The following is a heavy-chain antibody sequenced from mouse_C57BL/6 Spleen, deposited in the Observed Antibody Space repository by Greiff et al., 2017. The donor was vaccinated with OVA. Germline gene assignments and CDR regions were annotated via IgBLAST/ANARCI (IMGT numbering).Heavy chain of an antibody. V-gene: IGHV1-59*01. Sequence: VQLQQPGAELVRPGTSVKLSCKASGYTFTSYWMHWVKQRPGQGLEWIGVIDPSDSYTNYNQKFKGKATLTVDTSSSTAYMQLSSLTSEDSAVYYCASPGSPYFDYWGQGTTLTVSS. CDR1: GYTFTSYW. CDR3: ASPGSPYFDY. J-gene: IGHJ2*01. CDR2: IDPSDSYT. D-gene: IGHD1-1*01.